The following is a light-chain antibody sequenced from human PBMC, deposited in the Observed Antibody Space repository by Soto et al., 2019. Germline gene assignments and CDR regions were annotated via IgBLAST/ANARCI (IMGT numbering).Light chain of an antibody. CDR1: SSDVGGYRY. V-gene: IGLV2-8*01. CDR2: EVN. CDR3: CSYSANNDLGL. J-gene: IGLJ2*01. Sequence: QSALTQPPSASGSLGQSVTISCTGTSSDVGGYRYVSWYQQHPAKAPKFIIYEVNQRPSGVPDRFSGSKSGNTASLTVSGRHADEEADYYCCSYSANNDLGLFGGGTKLTVL.